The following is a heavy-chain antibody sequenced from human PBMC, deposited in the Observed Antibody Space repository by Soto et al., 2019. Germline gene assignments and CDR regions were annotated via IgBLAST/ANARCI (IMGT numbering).Heavy chain of an antibody. CDR2: ISHSGNT. V-gene: IGHV4-31*01. D-gene: IGHD2-8*01. CDR1: GDPISSGAYF. Sequence: QVQLQESGPGLVQPSQTLSLTCSVSGDPISSGAYFWSWIRHLPGEVLVWLGSISHSGNTFLRPSVRIELSMSMDTSQNRFTFKLTSVTVADTAVYYYARVQCNDALCTFPAWFDPWGRGTQVTVSS. CDR3: ARVQCNDALCTFPAWFDP. J-gene: IGHJ5*02.